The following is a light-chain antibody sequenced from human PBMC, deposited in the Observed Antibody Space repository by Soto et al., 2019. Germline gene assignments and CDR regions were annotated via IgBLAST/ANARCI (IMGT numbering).Light chain of an antibody. CDR2: AAS. Sequence: DIHMILSASWLSASVGYRVIITCRASQSISSYLNWYQQKQGKAPNLMIHAASSLQSGVPSRFSGRRYGTEFNLTIAGLQTEDFATYYCQQYTSYSRAFGQGTKVDIK. V-gene: IGKV1-39*01. CDR3: QQYTSYSRA. J-gene: IGKJ1*01. CDR1: QSISSY.